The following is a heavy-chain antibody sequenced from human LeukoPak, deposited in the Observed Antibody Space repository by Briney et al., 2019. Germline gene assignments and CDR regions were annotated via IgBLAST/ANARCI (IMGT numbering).Heavy chain of an antibody. CDR1: GFTFNSFS. V-gene: IGHV3-21*01. D-gene: IGHD3-10*01. Sequence: GSLTLSSAASGFTFNSFSMIRLRPAPGQGLARVSSISGSRDYIYYAESVKGRFTISRDNAKNSLYLQMNSLRVEDTAVYYCAKTYGSLYYYGMDVWGQGTTVTVSS. CDR3: AKTYGSLYYYGMDV. J-gene: IGHJ6*02. CDR2: ISGSRDYI.